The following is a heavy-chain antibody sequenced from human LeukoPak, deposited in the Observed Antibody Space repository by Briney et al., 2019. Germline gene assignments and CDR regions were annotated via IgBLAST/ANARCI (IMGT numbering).Heavy chain of an antibody. V-gene: IGHV3-23*01. J-gene: IGHJ1*01. CDR3: AKDPSVGGTAEYFQH. D-gene: IGHD1-26*01. CDR1: GFTFSSYA. Sequence: GGSLRLSCVASGFTFSSYAMSWVRQAPGKGLEWVSVISGSGGSTYYADSVKGRFTISRDNSKNTLFLQMNSLRAEDTAVYYCAKDPSVGGTAEYFQHWGQGTLVTVSS. CDR2: ISGSGGST.